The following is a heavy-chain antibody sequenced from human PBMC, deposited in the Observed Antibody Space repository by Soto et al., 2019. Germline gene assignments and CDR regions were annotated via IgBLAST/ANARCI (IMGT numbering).Heavy chain of an antibody. Sequence: SETLSLTCTVYGGSISSSSYYWGWIRQPPGKGLEWIGSIYYSGSTYYNPSLKSRVTISVDTSKNQFSLKLSSVTAADTAVYYCASFYDFWSGYHPEYYYYGMDVWGQGTTVTVSS. CDR3: ASFYDFWSGYHPEYYYYGMDV. D-gene: IGHD3-3*01. V-gene: IGHV4-39*01. CDR1: GGSISSSSYY. CDR2: IYYSGST. J-gene: IGHJ6*02.